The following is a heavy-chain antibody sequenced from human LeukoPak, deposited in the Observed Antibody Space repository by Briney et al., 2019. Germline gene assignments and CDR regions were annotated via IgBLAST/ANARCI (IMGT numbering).Heavy chain of an antibody. CDR3: ARRAAAVDY. Sequence: GRSLRLSCAASGFTFSSYGMHWVRQAPGKGLEWVAVISYDGSNKYYADSVKGRFTISRDNSKNTLYLQMNSLRAEDTAVYYCARRAAAVDYWGQGTLVTVSS. CDR2: ISYDGSNK. J-gene: IGHJ4*02. D-gene: IGHD6-13*01. V-gene: IGHV3-30*03. CDR1: GFTFSSYG.